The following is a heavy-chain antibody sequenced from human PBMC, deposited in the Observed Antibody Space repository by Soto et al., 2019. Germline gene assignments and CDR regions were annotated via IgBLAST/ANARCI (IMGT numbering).Heavy chain of an antibody. CDR3: ARGRNYGDSNDAFDI. CDR1: GGSISSGGYY. CDR2: IYYSGST. D-gene: IGHD4-17*01. Sequence: QVQLQESGPGLVKPSQTLSLTCTVSGGSISSGGYYWSWIRQHPGKGLEWIGYIYYSGSTYYNPSLKSRVTISVDTSKTQFSLKLSSVTAADTAVYYCARGRNYGDSNDAFDIWGQGTMVTVSS. V-gene: IGHV4-31*03. J-gene: IGHJ3*02.